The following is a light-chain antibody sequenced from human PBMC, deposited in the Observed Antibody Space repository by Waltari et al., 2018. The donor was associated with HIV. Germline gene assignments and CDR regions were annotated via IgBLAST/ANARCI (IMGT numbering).Light chain of an antibody. J-gene: IGLJ2*01. CDR1: SSNIGSNY. Sequence: QSVLTQPPSASGTPGQRVTISCSGSSSNIGSNYVYWYQQLPGTTPKLLIDRNNQRPSGCPDRFSGTKSGTSASLAISGLRSEDEADYYCATWDGRLSGVVFGGGTKLTVL. CDR2: RNN. CDR3: ATWDGRLSGVV. V-gene: IGLV1-47*01.